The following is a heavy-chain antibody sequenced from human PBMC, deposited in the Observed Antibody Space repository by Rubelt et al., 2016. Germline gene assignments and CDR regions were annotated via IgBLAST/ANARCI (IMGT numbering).Heavy chain of an antibody. Sequence: QVQLVQSGAEVKKPGASVKVSCKASGYTFTSYAMHWVRQAPGQRLEWMGWINAGNGNTKYSQKFQGKVTITRDTSASTAYMELSSLRSEDTALYYCASSGFDYDILTGYYNYYGMDVWGQGTTVTVSS. D-gene: IGHD3-9*01. CDR3: ASSGFDYDILTGYYNYYGMDV. V-gene: IGHV1-3*01. CDR2: INAGNGNT. J-gene: IGHJ6*02. CDR1: GYTFTSYA.